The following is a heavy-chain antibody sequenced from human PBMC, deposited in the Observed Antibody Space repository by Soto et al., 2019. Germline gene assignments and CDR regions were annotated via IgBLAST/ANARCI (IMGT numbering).Heavy chain of an antibody. V-gene: IGHV4-39*01. D-gene: IGHD2-15*01. Sequence: SETLSLTCSVSGYSATSSDYYWAWIRQPPGKGLEWIGSMFYSGLTYYNPSLKSRVTLSVDTSKNQFSVRLNSVTAADTAVYYCAPLSVSLSGPYGIHVWGQGTTVTVSS. J-gene: IGHJ6*02. CDR3: APLSVSLSGPYGIHV. CDR2: MFYSGLT. CDR1: GYSATSSDYY.